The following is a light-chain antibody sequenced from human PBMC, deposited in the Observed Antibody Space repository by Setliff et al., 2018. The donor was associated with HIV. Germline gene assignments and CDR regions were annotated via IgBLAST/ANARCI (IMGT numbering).Light chain of an antibody. Sequence: QSVLTQPASVSGSPGQSITISCTGTSSDVGGYSYVSWYQQHPGKAPKLIIYDVRNRSTGVANRFSGSKSGNTASLTISGLQAEDEADYYCSSYAITNTLPFGTGTKGTVL. CDR1: SSDVGGYSY. CDR2: DVR. J-gene: IGLJ1*01. V-gene: IGLV2-14*03. CDR3: SSYAITNTLP.